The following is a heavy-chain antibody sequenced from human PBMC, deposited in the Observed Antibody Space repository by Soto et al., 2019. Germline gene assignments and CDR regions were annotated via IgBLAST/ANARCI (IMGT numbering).Heavy chain of an antibody. J-gene: IGHJ6*02. CDR2: VTSDGSDT. Sequence: EVQLVESGGGLIQPGGSLRLSCTASGFTLSSFWMHWVRQAPEKGLVWVSRVTSDGSDTKDADSVKGRFTSSRDNAKNTLYLKMNSLTAEDTSVYYCTRRTAHNRDVWGQGTTVIVSS. V-gene: IGHV3-74*03. CDR3: TRRTAHNRDV. CDR1: GFTLSSFW. D-gene: IGHD2-21*02.